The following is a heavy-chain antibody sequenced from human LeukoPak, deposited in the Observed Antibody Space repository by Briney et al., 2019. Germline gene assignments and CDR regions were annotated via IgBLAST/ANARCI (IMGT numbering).Heavy chain of an antibody. CDR2: IYSGGST. Sequence: GGSLRLSCIASGFTVSSNYMTWVRQAPGKGLEWVSIIYSGGSTYYADSVKGRFTISRDNSKNTLYLQMNSLRAEDTAVYYCARGGAMIRGVFDYWGQGTLVTVSS. J-gene: IGHJ4*02. D-gene: IGHD3-10*01. CDR3: ARGGAMIRGVFDY. V-gene: IGHV3-66*01. CDR1: GFTVSSNY.